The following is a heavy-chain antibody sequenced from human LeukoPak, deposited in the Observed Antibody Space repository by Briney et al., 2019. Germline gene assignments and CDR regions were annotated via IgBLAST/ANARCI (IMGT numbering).Heavy chain of an antibody. CDR2: INHSGST. CDR1: GGSFNGYY. D-gene: IGHD3-16*01. J-gene: IGHJ6*03. Sequence: PSETLSLTCALYGGSFNGYYWSWIRQPPGKGLEWIGEINHSGSTNYNPSLKSRVTISVDTSKNQFSLKLSSVTAADTAVYYCARSLRLGTYYYYYYMDVWGKGTTVTVSS. V-gene: IGHV4-34*01. CDR3: ARSLRLGTYYYYYYMDV.